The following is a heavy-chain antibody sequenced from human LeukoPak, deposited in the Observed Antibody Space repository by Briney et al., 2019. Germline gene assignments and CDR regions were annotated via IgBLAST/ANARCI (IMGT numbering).Heavy chain of an antibody. J-gene: IGHJ6*02. CDR2: ISSSSSYI. V-gene: IGHV3-21*01. Sequence: GGSLRLSCAASGFTFSSYSMNWVRQAPGKGLEWVSSISSSSSYIYYADSVKGRFTISRDNAKNSLHLQMNSLRAEDTAVYYCAREAGWRLIRPHIIYYGMDVWGQGTTVTVSS. CDR3: AREAGWRLIRPHIIYYGMDV. CDR1: GFTFSSYS. D-gene: IGHD2-15*01.